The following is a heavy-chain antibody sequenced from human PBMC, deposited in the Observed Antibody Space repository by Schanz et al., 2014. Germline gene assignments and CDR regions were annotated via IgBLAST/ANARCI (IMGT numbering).Heavy chain of an antibody. D-gene: IGHD3-10*01. CDR2: ISGSGGST. CDR3: ARPALWFGDNCFDP. Sequence: EVHLLESGGGLVQPGGSLRLSCAASGFSFGTYAMSWVRQAPGKGLEWVSAISGSGGSTYYADSVKGRFTISRDNAKNTLYLQMNSLRAEDTAVYYCARPALWFGDNCFDPWGQGTLVNVSP. J-gene: IGHJ5*02. CDR1: GFSFGTYA. V-gene: IGHV3-23*01.